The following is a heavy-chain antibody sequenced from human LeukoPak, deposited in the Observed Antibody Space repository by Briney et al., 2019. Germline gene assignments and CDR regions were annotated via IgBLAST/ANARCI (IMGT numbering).Heavy chain of an antibody. V-gene: IGHV3-74*01. CDR2: INSDGSST. Sequence: GGSLRLSCAASRFTFSSYWMHWVRQAPGKGLVWVSRINSDGSSTTYADSVNGRFTISRDNAKNTLYLQMNSLRAEDTAVYYCANSFQLTTVNYWGQGTLVTVSS. CDR3: ANSFQLTTVNY. CDR1: RFTFSSYW. J-gene: IGHJ4*02. D-gene: IGHD4-17*01.